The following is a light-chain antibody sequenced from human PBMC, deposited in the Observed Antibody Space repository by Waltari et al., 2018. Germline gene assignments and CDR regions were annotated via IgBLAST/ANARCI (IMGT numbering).Light chain of an antibody. V-gene: IGKV4-1*01. CDR3: QQSYSTPLT. Sequence: VMTKSPASLAVRLGERATITCKTSKSVLYSSDNRNYLAWYQQKPGQPPKLLIYWASTRESGVPDRFSGSGSGTDFTLTISSLQAEDVAVYYCQQSYSTPLTFGQGTKLEVK. CDR2: WAS. CDR1: KSVLYSSDNRNY. J-gene: IGKJ2*01.